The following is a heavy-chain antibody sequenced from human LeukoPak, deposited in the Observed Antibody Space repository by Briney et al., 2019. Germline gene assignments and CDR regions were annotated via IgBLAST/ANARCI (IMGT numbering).Heavy chain of an antibody. CDR2: IYYSGST. D-gene: IGHD3-22*01. V-gene: IGHV4-59*01. CDR1: GGSFSGYY. CDR3: ARAARNYYDSSGIFDY. J-gene: IGHJ4*02. Sequence: PSETLSLTCAVYGGSFSGYYWSWIRQPPGKGLEWIGYIYYSGSTNYNPSLKSRVTISVDTSKNQFSLKLSSVTAADTAVYYCARAARNYYDSSGIFDYWGQGTLVTVSS.